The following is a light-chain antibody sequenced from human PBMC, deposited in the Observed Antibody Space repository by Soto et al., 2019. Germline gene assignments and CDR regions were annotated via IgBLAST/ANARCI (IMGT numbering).Light chain of an antibody. CDR3: QQRYNWLT. V-gene: IGKV3-11*01. CDR2: DTS. J-gene: IGKJ4*01. Sequence: EIVLTQSPATLSLSLGERATLSCRASQSVTKYLAWYQQKPGQAPRLLIYDTSNRATGIPARFSGSGSGTDFTLTINSLESEDSGIYYCQQRYNWLTFGGGTKVEIK. CDR1: QSVTKY.